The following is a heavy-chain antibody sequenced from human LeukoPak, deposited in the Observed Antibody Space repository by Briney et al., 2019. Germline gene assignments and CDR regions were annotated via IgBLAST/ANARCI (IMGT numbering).Heavy chain of an antibody. D-gene: IGHD3-10*01. CDR2: IYPGDSDT. CDR3: ARQRPGSGSYYDAFDI. Sequence: GESLKISCKGSGYSFTSYWIGWVRQMSGKGLEWMGIIYPGDSDTRYSPSFQGQVTISADKSISTAYLQWSSLKASDTAMYYCARQRPGSGSYYDAFDIWGQGTMVTVSS. J-gene: IGHJ3*02. CDR1: GYSFTSYW. V-gene: IGHV5-51*01.